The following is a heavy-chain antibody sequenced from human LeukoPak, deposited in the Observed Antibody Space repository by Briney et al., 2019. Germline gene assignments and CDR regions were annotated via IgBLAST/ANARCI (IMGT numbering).Heavy chain of an antibody. J-gene: IGHJ4*02. Sequence: ASVKVSCKASGYTFTSYDINWVRQATGQGLEWMGWMNPNSGNTGYAQKFQGRVTMTRNTSISTAYMELSSLRSEDTAVYYCARGSRRKGGYYYNFDYWGQGTLVTVSS. V-gene: IGHV1-8*01. CDR2: MNPNSGNT. CDR3: ARGSRRKGGYYYNFDY. CDR1: GYTFTSYD. D-gene: IGHD3-22*01.